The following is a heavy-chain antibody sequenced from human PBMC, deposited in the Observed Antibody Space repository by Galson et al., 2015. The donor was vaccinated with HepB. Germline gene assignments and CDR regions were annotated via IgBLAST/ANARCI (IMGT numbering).Heavy chain of an antibody. CDR3: ARVKGYCSSTSCYGVSGLDY. CDR2: INPRGSS. J-gene: IGHJ4*02. V-gene: IGHV4-34*01. CDR1: GGSFSGYY. Sequence: LSLTCAVYGGSFSGYYWRWIRQPPGKGLGWIGEINPRGSSNYNPSLKSRVTVSVDTSKNQFSLNRSSVTAADTAVYYCARVKGYCSSTSCYGVSGLDYWGQGTLVTVSS. D-gene: IGHD2-2*01.